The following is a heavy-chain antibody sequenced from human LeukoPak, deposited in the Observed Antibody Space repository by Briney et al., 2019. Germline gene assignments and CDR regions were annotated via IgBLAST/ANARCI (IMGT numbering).Heavy chain of an antibody. CDR2: INQDGSEK. D-gene: IGHD2-8*01. V-gene: IGHV3-7*01. J-gene: IGHJ6*03. CDR3: AKDRCSNGIGCYYYYMEV. CDR1: EFTFSRYF. Sequence: GGSLRLSCAASEFTFSRYFMSWVRQAPGKGLEWVANINQDGSEKYYVDSVKGRFRISRDNSNNILYLQMNSLRTEDTAVYYCAKDRCSNGIGCYYYYMEVWGKGTTVTISS.